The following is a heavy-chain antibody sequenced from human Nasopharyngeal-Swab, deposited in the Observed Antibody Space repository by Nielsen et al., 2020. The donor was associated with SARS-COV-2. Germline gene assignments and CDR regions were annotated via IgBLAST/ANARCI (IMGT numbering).Heavy chain of an antibody. CDR2: VKQDGSEK. Sequence: GESLKISCAASGFTFSSYWMNWVRQAPGKGLEWVANVKQDGSEKYYVDSVKGRFTISRDNAKNSLYLQMNSLRAEDTAVYYCARVPGSSWYFGYWGQGTLVTVSS. J-gene: IGHJ4*02. CDR3: ARVPGSSWYFGY. D-gene: IGHD6-13*01. V-gene: IGHV3-7*01. CDR1: GFTFSSYW.